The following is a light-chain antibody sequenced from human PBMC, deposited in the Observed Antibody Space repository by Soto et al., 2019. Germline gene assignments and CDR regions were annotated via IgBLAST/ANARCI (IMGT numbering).Light chain of an antibody. Sequence: DIQMTQSPSTLSASVGDRVTITCRASQSISTWLAWSQHNPGKAPKLLIYKASTLENGVPSRCSGCGSGTSFTSAVTGLHSDEFAGYYSQQYNRYWTFGQGTKVEIK. V-gene: IGKV1-5*03. J-gene: IGKJ1*01. CDR3: QQYNRYWT. CDR2: KAS. CDR1: QSISTW.